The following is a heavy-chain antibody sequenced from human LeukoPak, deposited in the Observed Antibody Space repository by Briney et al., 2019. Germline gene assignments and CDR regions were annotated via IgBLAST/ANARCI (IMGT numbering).Heavy chain of an antibody. CDR2: IFYTGST. J-gene: IGHJ3*02. V-gene: IGHV4-59*01. CDR3: ARDRGPYDNHGLDI. Sequence: SETLSLTCTVSGGSISSNYWSWIRQPPGKGLEWIGYIFYTGSTNYNPSLRSRVTISVDTSKNQFSLNLSSVTAADTAVYYCARDRGPYDNHGLDIWGQGTMVTVSS. D-gene: IGHD3-22*01. CDR1: GGSISSNY.